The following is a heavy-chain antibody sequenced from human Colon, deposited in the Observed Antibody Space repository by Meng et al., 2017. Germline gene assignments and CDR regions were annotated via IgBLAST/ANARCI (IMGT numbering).Heavy chain of an antibody. CDR2: IDYSGST. V-gene: IGHV4-59*01. D-gene: IGHD3-10*01. J-gene: IGHJ3*01. Sequence: SETLSLTCTVSRDSISSYYWNWLRQPPGKGLEWIVYIDYSGSTIYNSSLQSRITISVDTSKDQFSLKVRSVTAADTAIYFCARTMYREGGAFDVWGQGTMVTVSS. CDR1: RDSISSYY. CDR3: ARTMYREGGAFDV.